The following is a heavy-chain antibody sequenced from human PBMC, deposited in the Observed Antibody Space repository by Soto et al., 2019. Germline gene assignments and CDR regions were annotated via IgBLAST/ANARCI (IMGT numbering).Heavy chain of an antibody. CDR1: GGTFSTSA. J-gene: IGHJ6*02. V-gene: IGHV1-69*12. Sequence: QVQLVQSGAEVKKPGSSVKVSCKASGGTFSTSAISWVRQAPGQGLEWVGGIMPVFPTPDYAQNFQGRVTITADESTTTAYLELSSLRADDTAVYYCERDKVRLQLGGNYYYILDVWGQGNAITVSS. CDR3: ERDKVRLQLGGNYYYILDV. CDR2: IMPVFPTP. D-gene: IGHD1-1*01.